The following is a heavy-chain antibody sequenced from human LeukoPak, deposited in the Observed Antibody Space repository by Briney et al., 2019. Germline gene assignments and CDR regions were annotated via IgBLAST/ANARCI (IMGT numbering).Heavy chain of an antibody. CDR2: ISSSGSTR. Sequence: GGSLRLSCGASGFTFSGYEMNWVRQAPGKGLEWVSYISSSGSTRYYADSVKGRFTISRDNAKNSLYLQMNSLRAEDTAVYYCARDKKGSGWYGGGFDYWGQGTLVTVSS. J-gene: IGHJ4*02. CDR3: ARDKKGSGWYGGGFDY. D-gene: IGHD6-19*01. CDR1: GFTFSGYE. V-gene: IGHV3-48*03.